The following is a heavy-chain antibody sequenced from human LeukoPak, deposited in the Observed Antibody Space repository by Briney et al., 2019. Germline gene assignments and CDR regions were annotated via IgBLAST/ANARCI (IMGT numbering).Heavy chain of an antibody. CDR2: IIPIFGTA. D-gene: IGHD5/OR15-5a*01. CDR3: ARVPRSTNNWFDP. CDR1: GGTFSSYA. J-gene: IGHJ5*02. Sequence: GASVKVSCKASGGTFSSYAISWVRQAPGQGLEWMGGIIPIFGTANYAQKFQGRVTITTDESTSTAYMELSSLRSEDTAVYYCARVPRSTNNWFDPWGQGTLVTVSS. V-gene: IGHV1-69*05.